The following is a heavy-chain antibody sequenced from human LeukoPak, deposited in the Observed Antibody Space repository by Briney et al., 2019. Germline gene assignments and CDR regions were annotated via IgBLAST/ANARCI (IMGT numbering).Heavy chain of an antibody. D-gene: IGHD2/OR15-2a*01. CDR3: ARESNINNWFDP. CDR2: IYDSGST. CDR1: GGPISSGGHP. Sequence: PSETLSLTCIVSGGPISSGGHPWSWIRQSPGKGLEWIGYIYDSGSTFYNPSLKSRVTMSIDRSNNQFSLKLSSVTAADTAVYYCARESNINNWFDPWGQGTLVTVSS. J-gene: IGHJ5*02. V-gene: IGHV4-30-2*06.